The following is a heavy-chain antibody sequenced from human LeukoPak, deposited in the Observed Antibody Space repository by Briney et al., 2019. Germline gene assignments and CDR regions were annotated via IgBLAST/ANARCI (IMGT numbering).Heavy chain of an antibody. CDR2: LSGGGGRT. Sequence: GGSLRLSCAASGFTFSSYWMHWVRQAPGKGLEWVSTLSGGGGRTWYADSVKGRFTISRDNSKNTVDVQLNSLRAEDTAVYYCAKFRGSEKTAIDCWGQGTLVTVTS. CDR1: GFTFSSYW. V-gene: IGHV3-23*01. CDR3: AKFRGSEKTAIDC. D-gene: IGHD6-25*01. J-gene: IGHJ4*02.